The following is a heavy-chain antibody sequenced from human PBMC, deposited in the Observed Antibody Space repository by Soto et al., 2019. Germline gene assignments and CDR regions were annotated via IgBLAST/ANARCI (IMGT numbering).Heavy chain of an antibody. J-gene: IGHJ4*02. V-gene: IGHV2-5*02. Sequence: QITLKESGPTLVKPTQTLTLTCTFSGFSFSTNKVGVGWIRQPPGEAPEWLALIYGDDDNRYSPSMKSRLTITKDTSKNQVVIIMPNMVPVDTATYYCVHRRGVGELDYWGQGTLVTVSS. D-gene: IGHD3-10*01. CDR1: GFSFSTNKVG. CDR2: IYGDDDN. CDR3: VHRRGVGELDY.